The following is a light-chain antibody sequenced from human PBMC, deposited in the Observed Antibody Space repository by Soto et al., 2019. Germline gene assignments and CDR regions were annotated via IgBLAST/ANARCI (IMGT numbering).Light chain of an antibody. J-gene: IGKJ1*01. CDR1: QSVSSSY. V-gene: IGKV3-20*01. Sequence: EIVLTHSPGTLSLSPGERATLSCRASQSVSSSYLAWYQQKPGQAPRLLIYGASSRATGIPDRFSGSGSGTDFTLTSSSLEPEDFAVYYCPQYGSSPWTTGQGTKVEIK. CDR3: PQYGSSPWT. CDR2: GAS.